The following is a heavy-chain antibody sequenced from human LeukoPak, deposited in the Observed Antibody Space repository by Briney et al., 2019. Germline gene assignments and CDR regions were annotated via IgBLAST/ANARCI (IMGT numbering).Heavy chain of an antibody. CDR3: ARRDRKRGYCSGGSCYNWFDP. J-gene: IGHJ5*02. CDR2: INHSGST. CDR1: GYSISSGYY. V-gene: IGHV4-38-2*02. Sequence: SETLSLTCTVSGYSISSGYYWGWIRQPPGKGLEWIGEINHSGSTNYNPSLKSRVTISVDTSKNQFSLKLSSVTAADTAVYYCARRDRKRGYCSGGSCYNWFDPWGQGTLVTVSS. D-gene: IGHD2-15*01.